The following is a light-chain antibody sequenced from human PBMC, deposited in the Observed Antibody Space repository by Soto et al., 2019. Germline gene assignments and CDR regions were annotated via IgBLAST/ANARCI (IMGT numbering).Light chain of an antibody. V-gene: IGKV1-5*01. CDR3: QQYNSYWT. CDR2: DAS. Sequence: DIQMTQSPSTLSASVGDRVTITCRASQSISSWLAWYQQKPGKAPKLLIYDASSLESVVPSRFNGSGSGTEFTLTISSLQPDDFATYYCQQYNSYWTFGQGTKVEIK. J-gene: IGKJ1*01. CDR1: QSISSW.